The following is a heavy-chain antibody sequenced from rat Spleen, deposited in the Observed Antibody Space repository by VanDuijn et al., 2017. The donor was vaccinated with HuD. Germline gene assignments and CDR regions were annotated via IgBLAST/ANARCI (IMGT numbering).Heavy chain of an antibody. Sequence: QVQLKESGPGLVQPSQTLSLTCTVSGFSLTDFNVHWIRQPTGKGLEWMGVIWTGGSTDYNSALKSRLSISRDTSKNQVFLKMNSLQTDDTGTYYCARGGFYGYDWGQGVMVTVSS. V-gene: IGHV2-30*01. CDR1: GFSLTDFN. J-gene: IGHJ2*01. CDR2: IWTGGST. CDR3: ARGGFYGYD. D-gene: IGHD1-7*01.